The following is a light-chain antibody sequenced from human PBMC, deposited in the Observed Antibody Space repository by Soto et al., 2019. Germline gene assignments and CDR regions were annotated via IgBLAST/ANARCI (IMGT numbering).Light chain of an antibody. CDR1: ESVRHY. V-gene: IGKV3-11*01. J-gene: IGKJ2*01. CDR2: DAS. CDR3: QHRDNWSYI. Sequence: EIVLTQSPATLSLSPGESATLSCRASESVRHYVAWYQQKPGQAPRLLIYDASSRATGIPARFSGSGSGTDYTHTISNLEAEDFAVYYGQHRDNWSYIFGQGTKLEIK.